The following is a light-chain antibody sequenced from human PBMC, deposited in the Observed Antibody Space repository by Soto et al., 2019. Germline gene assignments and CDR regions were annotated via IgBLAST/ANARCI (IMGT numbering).Light chain of an antibody. CDR3: LQHAGYPFT. J-gene: IGKJ4*01. Sequence: DIQLTQSPSAMSASVGDRVTITCRASQGIGTLLTWCQQKPGRVPKRLIYGTANLQNGVATRFSGTGSGTEFTLTISSLQPEYFATYYCLQHAGYPFTFGGGTKVEIK. CDR2: GTA. V-gene: IGKV1-17*03. CDR1: QGIGTL.